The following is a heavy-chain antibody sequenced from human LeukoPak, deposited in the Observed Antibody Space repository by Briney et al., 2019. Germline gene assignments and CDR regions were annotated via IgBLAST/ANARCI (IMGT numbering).Heavy chain of an antibody. V-gene: IGHV4-34*01. D-gene: IGHD4-23*01. J-gene: IGHJ6*02. CDR1: GGSISDLY. CDR3: ARAEDYGGNQDGMDV. CDR2: INHSGST. Sequence: SETLSLTCTVSGGSISDLYWSWIRQPPGKGLEWIGEINHSGSTNYNPSLKSRVTISVDTSKNQFSLKLSSVTAADTAVYYCARAEDYGGNQDGMDVWGQGTTVTVSS.